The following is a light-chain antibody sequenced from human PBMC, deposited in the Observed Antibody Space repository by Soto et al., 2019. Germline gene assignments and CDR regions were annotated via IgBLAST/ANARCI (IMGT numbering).Light chain of an antibody. CDR1: QSVRSN. CDR3: QQYINWPPRT. V-gene: IGKV3-15*01. J-gene: IGKJ4*01. CDR2: GAT. Sequence: EIVLTQSPANLSVSPGERATLSCRASQSVRSNLAWYQQKPGQAPRLLIFGATTRATNISARFTGSGSGTEFTLTISSLQSEDFAVYYCQQYINWPPRTFGGGTKVDIK.